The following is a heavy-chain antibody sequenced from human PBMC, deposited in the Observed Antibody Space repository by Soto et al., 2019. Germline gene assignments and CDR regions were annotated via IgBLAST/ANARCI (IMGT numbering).Heavy chain of an antibody. CDR2: IYYSAST. Sequence: PSETLSLTGIVSGGSISSSSYYWGWIRQPPGKGLEWIGSIYYSASTYYNPSLKSRVTISVDTSKNQFSLNLSSVTAADTAVYYCPTLAVYGGWLKSTYYYFECLGQGTLVAVSS. V-gene: IGHV4-39*01. J-gene: IGHJ4*02. D-gene: IGHD3-16*01. CDR1: GGSISSSSYY. CDR3: PTLAVYGGWLKSTYYYFEC.